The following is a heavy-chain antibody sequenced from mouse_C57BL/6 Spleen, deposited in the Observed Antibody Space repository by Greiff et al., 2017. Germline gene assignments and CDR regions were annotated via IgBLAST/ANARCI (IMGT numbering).Heavy chain of an antibody. V-gene: IGHV5-4*01. CDR3: ARDSKGYYSKGAYAMDY. CDR1: GFTFSSYA. D-gene: IGHD2-12*01. CDR2: ISDGGSYT. Sequence: EVQRVESGGGLVKPGGSLKLSCAASGFTFSSYAMSWVRQTPEKRLEWVATISDGGSYTYYPDNVKGRFTISRDNAKNNLYLQMSHLKSEDTAMYYCARDSKGYYSKGAYAMDYWGQGTSVTVSS. J-gene: IGHJ4*01.